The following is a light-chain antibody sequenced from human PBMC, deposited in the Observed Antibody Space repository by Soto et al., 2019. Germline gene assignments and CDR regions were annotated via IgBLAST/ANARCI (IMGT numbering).Light chain of an antibody. Sequence: EIVMPPSQATLSVAPVERSHIYCMASQSVTSNLAWYQKKPGQPPRLLIYDASTRATGIPVRFSGSGSGTDFTLTISSLQSEDFAVYYCQKYNNWPQLTCGGGPKGDIK. J-gene: IGKJ4*01. V-gene: IGKV3-15*01. CDR3: QKYNNWPQLT. CDR2: DAS. CDR1: QSVTSN.